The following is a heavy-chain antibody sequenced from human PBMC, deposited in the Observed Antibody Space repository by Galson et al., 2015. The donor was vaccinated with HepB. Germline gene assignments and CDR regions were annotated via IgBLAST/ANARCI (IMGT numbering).Heavy chain of an antibody. CDR3: AKDPLFCSGGSCRLGDAFDI. CDR1: GFTFSSYG. V-gene: IGHV3-30*18. Sequence: SLRLSCAASGFTFSSYGMHWVRQAPGKGLEWVAVISYDGSNKYYADSVKGRFTISRDNSKNTLYLQMNSLRAEDTAVYYCAKDPLFCSGGSCRLGDAFDIWGQGTMVTVSS. CDR2: ISYDGSNK. D-gene: IGHD2-15*01. J-gene: IGHJ3*02.